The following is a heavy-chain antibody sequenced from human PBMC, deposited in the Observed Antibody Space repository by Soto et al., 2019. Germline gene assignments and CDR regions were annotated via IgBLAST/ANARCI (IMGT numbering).Heavy chain of an antibody. CDR3: AKTLVHFGGFHLYYFDY. Sequence: GGSLRLSCAAPGFTFSSYAMSWVRQAPGKGLEWVSAISGSGGSTYYADSVKGRFTISRDNSKNTLYLQMNSLRAEDTAVYYCAKTLVHFGGFHLYYFDYWGQGTLVTVSS. V-gene: IGHV3-23*01. D-gene: IGHD3-3*01. J-gene: IGHJ4*02. CDR1: GFTFSSYA. CDR2: ISGSGGST.